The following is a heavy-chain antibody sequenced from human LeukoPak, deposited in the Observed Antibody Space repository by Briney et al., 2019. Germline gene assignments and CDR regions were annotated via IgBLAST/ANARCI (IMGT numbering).Heavy chain of an antibody. Sequence: ASVKVSCKASGYTFTSYYMHWVRQAPGQGLEWMGIINPSGGSTSYAQKFQGRVTMTRDTSTSTVYMELSSLRSEDTAVYYYARVGIDVDTATHYFDYWGQGTLVSVSS. J-gene: IGHJ4*02. CDR1: GYTFTSYY. CDR2: INPSGGST. V-gene: IGHV1-46*01. CDR3: ARVGIDVDTATHYFDY. D-gene: IGHD5-18*01.